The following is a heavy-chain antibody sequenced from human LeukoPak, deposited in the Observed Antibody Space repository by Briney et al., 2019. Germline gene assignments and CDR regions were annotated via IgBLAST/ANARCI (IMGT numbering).Heavy chain of an antibody. J-gene: IGHJ5*02. CDR1: GGSISSFY. D-gene: IGHD1-14*01. V-gene: IGHV4-59*01. Sequence: PSETLSLTCTVSGGSISSFYWNWIRQPPGEGLEWIGYIYYSGITNYNPSLKSRVTMSVDTSKNQFSLKLSSVTAADTAVYYCARDRKFDPWGQGTLVTVSS. CDR3: ARDRKFDP. CDR2: IYYSGIT.